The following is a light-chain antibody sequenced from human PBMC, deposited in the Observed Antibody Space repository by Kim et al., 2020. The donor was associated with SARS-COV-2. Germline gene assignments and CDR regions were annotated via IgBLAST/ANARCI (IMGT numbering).Light chain of an antibody. V-gene: IGKV3-11*01. CDR2: DAS. Sequence: PGERATLSCRASQSVRTYLAWYQQKPGQAPRLLIYDASNRATGVPARFSGSGSGTDFTLTISSLQSEDFAVYYCQQRSNWPPALTFGGGTKVDIK. CDR1: QSVRTY. CDR3: QQRSNWPPALT. J-gene: IGKJ4*01.